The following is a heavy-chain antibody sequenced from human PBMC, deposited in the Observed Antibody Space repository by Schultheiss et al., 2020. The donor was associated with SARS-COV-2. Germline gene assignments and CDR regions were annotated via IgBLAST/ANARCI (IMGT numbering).Heavy chain of an antibody. Sequence: GGSLRLSCAASGFTVSSNYMSWVRQAPGKGLEWVSVIYSGGSTYYADSVKGRFTISRDNAKNSLYLQMNSLRAEDTAVYYCESRDSSSHKEHDYWGQGTLVTVSS. CDR1: GFTVSSNY. D-gene: IGHD6-13*01. V-gene: IGHV3-66*01. CDR3: ESRDSSSHKEHDY. CDR2: IYSGGST. J-gene: IGHJ4*02.